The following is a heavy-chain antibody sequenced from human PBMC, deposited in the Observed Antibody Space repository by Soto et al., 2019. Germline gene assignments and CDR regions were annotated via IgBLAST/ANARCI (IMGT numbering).Heavy chain of an antibody. CDR2: INPNSGGT. V-gene: IGHV1-2*04. D-gene: IGHD3-3*01. CDR1: GYTFTGYY. Sequence: ASVKVSCKASGYTFTGYYMHWVRQAPGQGLEWMGWINPNSGGTNYAQKFQGWVTLTRDTSISKAYMELSRLRSDDTAVYDCARGDFWSGPDSYYYYMDVWGKGTTVTVSS. CDR3: ARGDFWSGPDSYYYYMDV. J-gene: IGHJ6*03.